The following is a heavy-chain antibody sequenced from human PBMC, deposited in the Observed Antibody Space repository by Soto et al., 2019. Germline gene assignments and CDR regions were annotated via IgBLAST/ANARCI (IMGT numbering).Heavy chain of an antibody. D-gene: IGHD6-19*01. CDR3: VREVIAVRGSLRWLDP. CDR2: LGPDGTST. CDR1: GVPFRDYW. V-gene: IGHV3-74*01. Sequence: GGSLRLSCAVSGVPFRDYWMHWVRHVPGKGQLWVSRLGPDGTSTKYAGSVKGRFTISRSNPENTLYLQMNSLRAEDTGVYYCVREVIAVRGSLRWLDPRGQVTLVTVSS. J-gene: IGHJ5*02.